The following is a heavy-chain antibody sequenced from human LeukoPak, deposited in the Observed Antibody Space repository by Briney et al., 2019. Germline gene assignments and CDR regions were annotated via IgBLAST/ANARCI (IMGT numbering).Heavy chain of an antibody. CDR3: ASYTSSGSYFDY. D-gene: IGHD1-26*01. Sequence: SETLSLTCTVSGGSISSYYWTWIRQPAGKGLEWIGRFYTSGSTYYNPSLESRVTLSVDTSKNQFSLKLTSVTAADTAVYYCASYTSSGSYFDYWGQGTLVTVSS. J-gene: IGHJ4*02. V-gene: IGHV4-4*07. CDR1: GGSISSYY. CDR2: FYTSGST.